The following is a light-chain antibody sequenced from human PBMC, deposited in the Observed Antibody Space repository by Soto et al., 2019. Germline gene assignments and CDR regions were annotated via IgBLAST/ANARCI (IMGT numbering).Light chain of an antibody. CDR2: GAS. Sequence: EIVMTQSPATLSVSPGERATLSCRASQSVSSNLAWYKQKPSKAPSLLFFGASTRATGIPAWFSGSGSGTEFTLTISSLQSEDFAVYYCQQYNNWPKTFGQGTKVDIK. CDR3: QQYNNWPKT. CDR1: QSVSSN. V-gene: IGKV3-15*01. J-gene: IGKJ1*01.